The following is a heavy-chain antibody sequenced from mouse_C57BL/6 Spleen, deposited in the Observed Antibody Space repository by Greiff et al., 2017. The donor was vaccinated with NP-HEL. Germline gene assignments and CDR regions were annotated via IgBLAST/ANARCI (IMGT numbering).Heavy chain of an antibody. CDR1: GYTFTSYG. J-gene: IGHJ4*01. CDR3: AREELGRGGAMDY. Sequence: QVQLQQSGAELARPGASVKLSCKASGYTFTSYGISWVKQRTGQGLEWIGEIYPRSGNTYYNEKFKGEATLTADKSSSTAYMELRSLTSEDSAVYFCAREELGRGGAMDYWGQGTSVTVSS. CDR2: IYPRSGNT. D-gene: IGHD4-1*01. V-gene: IGHV1-81*01.